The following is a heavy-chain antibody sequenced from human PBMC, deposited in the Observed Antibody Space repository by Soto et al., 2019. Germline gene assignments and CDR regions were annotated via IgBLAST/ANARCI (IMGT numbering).Heavy chain of an antibody. CDR3: ARGYGGATLFYYYYYYGMDV. D-gene: IGHD4-17*01. J-gene: IGHJ6*02. Sequence: GASVKVSCKASGYTFTSYGISWVRQAPGQGLEWMGWISAYNGNTNYAQKLQGRVTMTTDTSTSTAYMELRSLRSDDTAVYYCARGYGGATLFYYYYYYGMDVWGQGTTVTVSS. CDR2: ISAYNGNT. CDR1: GYTFTSYG. V-gene: IGHV1-18*01.